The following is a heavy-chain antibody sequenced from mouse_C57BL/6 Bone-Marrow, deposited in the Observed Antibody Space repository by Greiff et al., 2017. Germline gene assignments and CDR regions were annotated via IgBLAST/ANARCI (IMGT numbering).Heavy chain of an antibody. CDR2: ISNGGGST. V-gene: IGHV5-12*01. CDR3: AREDMITTRDYYAMDY. CDR1: GFTFSDYY. D-gene: IGHD2-4*01. J-gene: IGHJ4*01. Sequence: EVKLVESGGGLVQPGGSLKLSCAASGFTFSDYYMYWVRQTPEKRLEWVAYISNGGGSTYYPDTVKGRFTISRDNAKNTLYLQMSRLKSEDNAMYYCAREDMITTRDYYAMDYWGQGTSVTVSS.